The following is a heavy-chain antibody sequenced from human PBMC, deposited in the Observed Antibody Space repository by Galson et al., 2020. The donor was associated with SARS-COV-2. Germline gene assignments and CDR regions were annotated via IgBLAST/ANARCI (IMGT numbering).Heavy chain of an antibody. V-gene: IGHV3-33*01. D-gene: IGHD5-18*01. CDR2: IWHDGSNK. CDR1: GFTFSTFG. CDR3: ARIGIQAENPDKAYNDGGEV. Sequence: GGSLRLSCAASGFTFSTFGMHWVRQAPGKGLEWVAIIWHDGSNKYYLDSVQGRFTISRANSKNSLYRQMNNLRAEDTAVNYCARIGIQAENPDKAYNDGGEVWRQRTTGIVSS. J-gene: IGHJ6*02.